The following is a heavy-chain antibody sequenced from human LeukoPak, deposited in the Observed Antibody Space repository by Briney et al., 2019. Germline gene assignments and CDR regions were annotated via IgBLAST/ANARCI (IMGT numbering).Heavy chain of an antibody. CDR3: AKDRRNYFDY. CDR2: ISWTSGSI. Sequence: GGSLRLSCAASGFTFDDYSMHWVRQVPDKGLEWVAGISWTSGSIGYADSVKGRFTISRDNAKNSLYLQMNSLRPEDTALYYCAKDRRNYFDYWGQGTLVTVSS. J-gene: IGHJ4*02. V-gene: IGHV3-9*01. CDR1: GFTFDDYS. D-gene: IGHD1-14*01.